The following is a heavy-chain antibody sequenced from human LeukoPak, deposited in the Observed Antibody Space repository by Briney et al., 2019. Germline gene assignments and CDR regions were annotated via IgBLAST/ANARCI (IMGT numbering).Heavy chain of an antibody. J-gene: IGHJ4*02. Sequence: ASRKLSCKASGYTFPSYDINGVPQATGQGLEWMGWRNPNSGNTGYAQKFQGRVTMTRNTSISTAYMELSSLRSEDTAVYYCARGGPYCSGGSCYSDTFDYWGQGTLVTVSS. V-gene: IGHV1-8*01. CDR1: GYTFPSYD. CDR2: RNPNSGNT. D-gene: IGHD2-15*01. CDR3: ARGGPYCSGGSCYSDTFDY.